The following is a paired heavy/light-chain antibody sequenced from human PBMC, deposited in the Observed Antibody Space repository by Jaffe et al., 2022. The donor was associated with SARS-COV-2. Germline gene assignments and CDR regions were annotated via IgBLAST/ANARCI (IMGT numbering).Heavy chain of an antibody. D-gene: IGHD3-10*01. Sequence: QVQVVQSGAEVKKPGASVKISCKASGFTFTAYAIHWVRQAPGQRLEWMGWINAGNGNTKYLQKFQGRITITRDTSASTAYMELSSLRSEDTAIYYCANNMVHDGHWGQGTLVTVSS. CDR3: ANNMVHDGH. CDR2: INAGNGNT. J-gene: IGHJ4*02. CDR1: GFTFTAYA. V-gene: IGHV1-3*01.
Light chain of an antibody. CDR2: DVS. Sequence: QSALTQPASVSGSPGQSITISCTGTNSDVGAYNFVSWFQQHPGKAPKLLIYDVSNRPSGVSNRFSGSKSGNTASLTISGLQAEDEADYYCSSYTTSYIVLFGGGTKLTVL. V-gene: IGLV2-14*01. CDR1: NSDVGAYNF. J-gene: IGLJ2*01. CDR3: SSYTTSYIVL.